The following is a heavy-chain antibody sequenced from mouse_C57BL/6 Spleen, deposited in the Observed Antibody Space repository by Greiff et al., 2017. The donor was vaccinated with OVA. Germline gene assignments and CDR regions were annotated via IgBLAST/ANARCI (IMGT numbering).Heavy chain of an antibody. D-gene: IGHD2-3*01. CDR3: ASGGWLLRGMDY. CDR1: GYTFTSYW. Sequence: VQLQQPGAELVLPGASVKLSCKASGYTFTSYWMHWVKQRPGQGLEWIGAIDPSDSYTNYNQKFKGTSTLTVDKSSSTAYMQLSSLTSEDAAVEYSASGGWLLRGMDYWGQGTSVTVSS. J-gene: IGHJ4*01. V-gene: IGHV1-69*01. CDR2: IDPSDSYT.